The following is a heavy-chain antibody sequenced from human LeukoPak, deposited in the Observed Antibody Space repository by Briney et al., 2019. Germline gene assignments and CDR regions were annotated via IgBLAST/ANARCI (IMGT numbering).Heavy chain of an antibody. CDR3: ARSFLAAAGY. Sequence: ASVKVSCKTSGYSFIDYYIHWVRQAPGQGLEWMRWINSNSGGTNYAQKFQGRVTMTRDTSISTAYMELSRLRSDDTAVYYCARSFLAAAGYWGQGTLVTVSS. CDR2: INSNSGGT. D-gene: IGHD6-13*01. CDR1: GYSFIDYY. V-gene: IGHV1-2*02. J-gene: IGHJ4*02.